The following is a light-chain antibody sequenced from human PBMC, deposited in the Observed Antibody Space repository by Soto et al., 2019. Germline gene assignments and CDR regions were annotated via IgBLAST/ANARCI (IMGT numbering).Light chain of an antibody. CDR2: EGS. V-gene: IGLV2-14*01. Sequence: QSALTQPASVSGSPGQSITISCTGTSSDVGGYNYVSWYQQHPGKAPKLMIYEGSNRPSGVSNRSSGSKSGNTASLTISGLQAEDEADYYCSSFTSINTWVFGGGTKLTVL. J-gene: IGLJ3*02. CDR1: SSDVGGYNY. CDR3: SSFTSINTWV.